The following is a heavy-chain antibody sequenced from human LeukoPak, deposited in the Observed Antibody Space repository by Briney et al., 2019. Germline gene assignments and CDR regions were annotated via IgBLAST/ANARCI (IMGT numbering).Heavy chain of an antibody. Sequence: GRSLRLSCAASGFTFSSYGMHWVRQAPGKGLEWVSAISGSGGSTYYADSVKSRFTISRDNSKNTLYLQMNSLRAEDTAVYYCAKTYYGSGSYYNPFDYWGQGTLVTVSS. J-gene: IGHJ4*02. CDR2: ISGSGGST. CDR1: GFTFSSYG. V-gene: IGHV3-23*01. D-gene: IGHD3-10*01. CDR3: AKTYYGSGSYYNPFDY.